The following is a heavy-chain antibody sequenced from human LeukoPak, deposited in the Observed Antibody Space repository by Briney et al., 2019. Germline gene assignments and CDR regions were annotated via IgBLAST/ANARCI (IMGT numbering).Heavy chain of an antibody. CDR1: GFTFSSYW. CDR3: ARLASYSRSWYDAFDV. Sequence: GGSLGLSCAASGFTFSSYWMSWVRQAPGKGLEWVANIKQDGSEKYYVDSVKGRFTFSRDNAKNSLYLQMNSLRAEDTAVYYCARLASYSRSWYDAFDVWGQGTMVTVSS. J-gene: IGHJ3*01. D-gene: IGHD6-13*01. CDR2: IKQDGSEK. V-gene: IGHV3-7*01.